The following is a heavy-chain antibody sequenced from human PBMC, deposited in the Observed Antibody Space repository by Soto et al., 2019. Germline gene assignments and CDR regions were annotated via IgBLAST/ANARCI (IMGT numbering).Heavy chain of an antibody. V-gene: IGHV6-1*01. CDR3: ARDQGSSGWYYYYGMDV. Sequence: SQTLSLTCAISGDSVSSNRAAWNWIRQSPSRGLEWLGRTYYRSKWYNDYAVSVKSRITINPDTSKNQFSLQLNSVTPEDTAVYYCARDQGSSGWYYYYGMDVWGQGTTVTVSS. D-gene: IGHD6-19*01. CDR2: TYYRSKWYN. CDR1: GDSVSSNRAA. J-gene: IGHJ6*02.